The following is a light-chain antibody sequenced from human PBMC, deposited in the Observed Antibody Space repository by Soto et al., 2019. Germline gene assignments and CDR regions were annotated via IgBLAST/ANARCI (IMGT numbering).Light chain of an antibody. CDR3: QQSYTSPWT. J-gene: IGKJ1*01. V-gene: IGKV1-39*01. Sequence: DIQMTQSPSSLSASVGDRVTITCRANQRISNYLNWYQQKPVKAPNLVISAASSLQSGVPSRFSGGGSGTDFILTISSLQPEDFATYYCQQSYTSPWTFGQGTKVDIK. CDR1: QRISNY. CDR2: AAS.